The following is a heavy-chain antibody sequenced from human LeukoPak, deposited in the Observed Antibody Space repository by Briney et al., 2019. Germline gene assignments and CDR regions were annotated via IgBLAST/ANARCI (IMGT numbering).Heavy chain of an antibody. V-gene: IGHV4-61*08. D-gene: IGHD1-26*01. CDR1: GGSISSGGYY. Sequence: PSETLSLTCTVSGGSISSGGYYWSWIRQPPGKGLEWIGYIYYTGITNYNPSLKSRVTMSVDTSKNQFSLRLTSVTAADTAVYYCAREEVGAFDHWGQGTLVTVSS. CDR2: IYYTGIT. J-gene: IGHJ4*02. CDR3: AREEVGAFDH.